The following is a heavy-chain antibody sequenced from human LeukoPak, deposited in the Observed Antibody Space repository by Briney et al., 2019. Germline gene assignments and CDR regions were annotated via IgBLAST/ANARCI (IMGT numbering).Heavy chain of an antibody. CDR1: GGTFSSYA. CDR3: ARTILWFGESLTEDWYFDL. V-gene: IGHV1-69*06. Sequence: SVKVSCKASGGTFSSYAISWVRQAPGQGLEWMGGIIPIFGTANYAQKFQGRVTITADKSTSTAYMELSSLRSEDTAVYYCARTILWFGESLTEDWYFDLWGRGTLVTVSS. J-gene: IGHJ2*01. D-gene: IGHD3-10*01. CDR2: IIPIFGTA.